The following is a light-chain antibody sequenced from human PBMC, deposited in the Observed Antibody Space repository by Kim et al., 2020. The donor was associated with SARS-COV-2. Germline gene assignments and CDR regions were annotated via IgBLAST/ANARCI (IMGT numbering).Light chain of an antibody. V-gene: IGKV3-20*01. J-gene: IGKJ1*01. CDR3: QQYSSSRT. CDR1: QSVSCSY. Sequence: EIVLTDSPGTLSLSPGESATLSCSASQSVSCSYLAWYQQKPGQAPRLLIYGASSRATGIPDRFSGSGSGTDFTLTISRLEPDDFAVYYCQQYSSSRTFGQGTKVDIK. CDR2: GAS.